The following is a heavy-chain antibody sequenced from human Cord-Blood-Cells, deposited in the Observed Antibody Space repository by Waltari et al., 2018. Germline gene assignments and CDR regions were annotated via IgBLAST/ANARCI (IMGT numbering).Heavy chain of an antibody. CDR3: VRGRPVVTVLLTYYYYYGMDV. Sequence: QVQLVQSGAEVKKPGASVKVSCKASGYTFTSYDINWVRQATGQGLEWMGWMNPNSGNTGYAQKFQGRVTITRNTSISTAYMELSSLRSEDTAVYYCVRGRPVVTVLLTYYYYYGMDVWGQGTTVTVSS. V-gene: IGHV1-8*03. CDR1: GYTFTSYD. J-gene: IGHJ6*02. CDR2: MNPNSGNT. D-gene: IGHD4-4*01.